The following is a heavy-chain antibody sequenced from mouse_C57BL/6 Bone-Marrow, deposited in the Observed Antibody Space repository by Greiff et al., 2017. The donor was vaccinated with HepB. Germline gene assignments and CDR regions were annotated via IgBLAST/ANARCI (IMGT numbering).Heavy chain of an antibody. CDR2: IDPSDSYT. J-gene: IGHJ2*01. CDR3: AGFLFDY. V-gene: IGHV1-69*01. Sequence: QVQLQQSGAELVMPGASVKLSCKASGYTFTSYWMHWVKQRPGQGLEWIGEIDPSDSYTNYNQKFKGKSTLTVDKSSSTAYMQLSSLTSEDSAVYYCAGFLFDYWGQGTTLTVSS. CDR1: GYTFTSYW.